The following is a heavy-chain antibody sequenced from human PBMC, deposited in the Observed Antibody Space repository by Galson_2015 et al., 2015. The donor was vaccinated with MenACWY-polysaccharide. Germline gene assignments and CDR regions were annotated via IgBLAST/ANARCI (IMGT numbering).Heavy chain of an antibody. V-gene: IGHV4-4*07. J-gene: IGHJ4*02. CDR3: ARSYLPAIFGVVTGGAFGY. Sequence: SETLSLTCTVSGGSISSYYWSWIRQPAGKGLEWIGRIYTSGSTNYNPSLKSRVTMSVDTSKNQFSLKLSSVTAADTAVYYCARSYLPAIFGVVTGGAFGYWGQGTLVTVSS. CDR1: GGSISSYY. CDR2: IYTSGST. D-gene: IGHD3-3*01.